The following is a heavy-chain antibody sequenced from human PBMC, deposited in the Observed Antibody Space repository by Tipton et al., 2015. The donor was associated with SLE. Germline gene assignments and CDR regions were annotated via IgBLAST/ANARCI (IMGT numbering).Heavy chain of an antibody. J-gene: IGHJ6*03. D-gene: IGHD6-6*01. V-gene: IGHV3-33*01. Sequence: SLRLSCAASGFSFSSYAMHWVRQAPGKGLEWVAVIWYDGSNKYYGDSVKGRFTISRDNSKNSLYLQMNSLRAEDTAVYYCVRSSSPPYYYYYMDVWGKGTTVTVSS. CDR2: IWYDGSNK. CDR1: GFSFSSYA. CDR3: VRSSSPPYYYYYMDV.